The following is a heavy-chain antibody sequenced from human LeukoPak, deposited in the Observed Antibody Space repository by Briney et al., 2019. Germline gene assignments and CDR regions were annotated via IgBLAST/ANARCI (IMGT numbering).Heavy chain of an antibody. J-gene: IGHJ4*02. CDR3: ASDLDYGDSENY. D-gene: IGHD4-17*01. V-gene: IGHV3-11*04. Sequence: GGSLRLSCAASGFTFSDYYMSWLRQAPGKGLEWVSYISSSGSTIYYADSVKGRFTISRDNAKNSLYLQMNSLRAEDTAVYYCASDLDYGDSENYWGQGTLVTVSS. CDR2: ISSSGSTI. CDR1: GFTFSDYY.